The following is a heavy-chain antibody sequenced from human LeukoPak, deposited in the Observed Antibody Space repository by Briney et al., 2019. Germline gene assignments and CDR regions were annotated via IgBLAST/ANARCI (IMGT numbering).Heavy chain of an antibody. D-gene: IGHD3-10*01. CDR3: AKDRHYYGSGSYYSPYYYYGMDV. V-gene: IGHV3-30*18. CDR1: GFTFSSYG. J-gene: IGHJ6*04. CDR2: ISYDGSNK. Sequence: PGGSLRLSCAASGFTFSSYGMHWVRQAPGQGREGVGVISYDGSNKYYADSVKGRFTISRDNSKNTLYLQMNSLRAEDTAVYYCAKDRHYYGSGSYYSPYYYYGMDVWGKGTTVSVSS.